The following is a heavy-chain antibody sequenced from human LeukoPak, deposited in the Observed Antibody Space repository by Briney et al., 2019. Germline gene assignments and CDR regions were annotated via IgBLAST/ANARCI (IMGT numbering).Heavy chain of an antibody. CDR2: LYSDGNT. Sequence: PGGSLRLSCAASGFTVITNDMTWVRQAPGEGLEWVSVLYSDGNTKYAGSVQGRFTISRDNSKNTLYLEMNSLSPDDTAVYYCARGVEPLAANTLAYWGQGTLVTVSS. V-gene: IGHV3-53*01. CDR1: GFTVITND. D-gene: IGHD1-14*01. J-gene: IGHJ4*02. CDR3: ARGVEPLAANTLAY.